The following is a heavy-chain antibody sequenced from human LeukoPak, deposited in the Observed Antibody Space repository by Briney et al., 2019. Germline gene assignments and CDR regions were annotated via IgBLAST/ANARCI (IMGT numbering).Heavy chain of an antibody. CDR1: GFTFSSYA. J-gene: IGHJ4*02. Sequence: GGSLRLSCAASGFTFSSYAMHWVRQAPGKGLEWVAVISYDGSNKYYADSVKGRFTISRDNSKNTLYLQMNSLRAEDTAVYYCAKDRLLWFGESFDYWGQGTLVTVSS. V-gene: IGHV3-30*04. D-gene: IGHD3-10*01. CDR2: ISYDGSNK. CDR3: AKDRLLWFGESFDY.